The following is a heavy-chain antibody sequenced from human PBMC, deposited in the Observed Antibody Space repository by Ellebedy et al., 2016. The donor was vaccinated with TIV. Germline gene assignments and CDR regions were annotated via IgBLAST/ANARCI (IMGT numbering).Heavy chain of an antibody. CDR1: GYSISSGYY. CDR2: IYSSGST. D-gene: IGHD3-22*01. V-gene: IGHV4-4*07. J-gene: IGHJ4*02. Sequence: SETLSLXXTVSGYSISSGYYWSWLRQPAGKGLEYIGRIYSSGSTDYNPSLKSRLTMSIDTSKNQFSLQLTSVTAADTAIYYCARDSGYGVFDYWGQGALVTVSS. CDR3: ARDSGYGVFDY.